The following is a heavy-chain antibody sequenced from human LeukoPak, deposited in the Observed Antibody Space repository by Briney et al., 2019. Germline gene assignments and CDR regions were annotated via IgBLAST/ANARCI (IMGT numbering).Heavy chain of an antibody. V-gene: IGHV4-59*08. CDR2: IYYSGST. CDR3: ARGGYSYGYGY. Sequence: SETLSLTCTVSGGSTSSYYWSWIRQPPGKGLEWIGYIYYSGSTNYNPSLKSRVTISVDTSKNQFSLKLSSVTAADTAVYYCARGGYSYGYGYWGQGTLVTVPS. J-gene: IGHJ4*02. CDR1: GGSTSSYY. D-gene: IGHD5-18*01.